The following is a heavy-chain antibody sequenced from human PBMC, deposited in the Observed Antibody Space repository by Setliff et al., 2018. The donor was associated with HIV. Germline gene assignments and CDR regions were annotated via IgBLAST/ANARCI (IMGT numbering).Heavy chain of an antibody. Sequence: RASVKVSCKASGYTFTTYAIHWVRQAPGQRLEFMGWINAGNGDTKYAQKFQDRVTMTIDTSASTAYMELRSLTSDDTAMYYCSRDRSATWTPTTYWGQGTLVTVSS. CDR3: SRDRSATWTPTTY. D-gene: IGHD6-25*01. CDR1: GYTFTTYA. J-gene: IGHJ4*02. CDR2: INAGNGDT. V-gene: IGHV1-3*01.